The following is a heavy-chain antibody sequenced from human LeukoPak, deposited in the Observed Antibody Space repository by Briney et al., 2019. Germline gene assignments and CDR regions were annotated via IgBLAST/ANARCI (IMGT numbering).Heavy chain of an antibody. D-gene: IGHD5-12*01. V-gene: IGHV4-34*01. CDR1: GGSFSGYY. Sequence: SETLSLTCAVYGGSFSGYYWSWIRQPPGKGLEWIGEINHSGSTNYNPSLKSRFTISVDMSKKQFSLKLGSVTAADTAVYYCARVDIVATGEWFDPWGQGTLVTVSS. CDR3: ARVDIVATGEWFDP. CDR2: INHSGST. J-gene: IGHJ5*02.